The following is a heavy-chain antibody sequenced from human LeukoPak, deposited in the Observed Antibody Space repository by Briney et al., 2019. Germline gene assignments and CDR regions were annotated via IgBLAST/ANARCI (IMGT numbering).Heavy chain of an antibody. J-gene: IGHJ4*02. V-gene: IGHV3-7*01. D-gene: IGHD6-6*01. Sequence: GGSLRLSCTASGLTFTNYWMIWVRQAPGKGLEWVANINHDASEKYYVGSVECRFTISRENAKNSLFLQMNSLRAEDTGVYYCATSSYSSSSSWGQGTLVTVSS. CDR2: INHDASEK. CDR3: ATSSYSSSSS. CDR1: GLTFTNYW.